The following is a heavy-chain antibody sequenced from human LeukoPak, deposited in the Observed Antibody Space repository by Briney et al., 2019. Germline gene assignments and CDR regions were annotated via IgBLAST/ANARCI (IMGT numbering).Heavy chain of an antibody. CDR2: IWYDGSNK. CDR3: AREGRYSSSSYYFDY. J-gene: IGHJ4*02. D-gene: IGHD6-6*01. Sequence: PGGALRLSCAASGFTFSSYGMHWVRQAPGKGLEGVAVIWYDGSNKYYADSVKGRFTISRDNSKNTLYLQMNSLRAEDTAVYYCAREGRYSSSSYYFDYWGQGTLVTVSS. CDR1: GFTFSSYG. V-gene: IGHV3-33*01.